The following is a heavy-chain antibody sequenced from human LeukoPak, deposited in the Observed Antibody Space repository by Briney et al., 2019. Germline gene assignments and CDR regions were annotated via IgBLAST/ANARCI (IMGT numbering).Heavy chain of an antibody. J-gene: IGHJ4*02. D-gene: IGHD2-2*01. Sequence: PSGTLSLTCDVSGGSISSNNWWSWVRQPPGKGLEWIGEIYHSGSTSYNPPLKSRVTISVDKSKNQFSLQLSSVTAADTAVYYCASSYSTKWATSHFDYWGQGIQVTVSS. CDR3: ASSYSTKWATSHFDY. CDR2: IYHSGST. CDR1: GGSISSNNW. V-gene: IGHV4-4*02.